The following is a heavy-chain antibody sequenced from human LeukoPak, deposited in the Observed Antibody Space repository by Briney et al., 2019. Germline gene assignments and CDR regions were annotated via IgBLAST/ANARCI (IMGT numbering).Heavy chain of an antibody. Sequence: GASVKVSCKASGGTFSSYAISWVRQAPGQGLEWMGGIIPIFGTANYAQKFQGRVTITADKSTSTAYMELGSLRSEDTAVYYCARDRRYCSGGSCLGDWGQGTLVTVSS. V-gene: IGHV1-69*06. CDR3: ARDRRYCSGGSCLGD. CDR1: GGTFSSYA. J-gene: IGHJ4*02. CDR2: IIPIFGTA. D-gene: IGHD2-15*01.